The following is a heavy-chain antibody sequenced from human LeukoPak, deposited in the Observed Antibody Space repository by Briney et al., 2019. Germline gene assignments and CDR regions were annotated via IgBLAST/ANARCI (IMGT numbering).Heavy chain of an antibody. CDR3: ARGVFNYGHTIDT. CDR1: GFTFSSYS. J-gene: IGHJ5*02. V-gene: IGHV3-21*01. D-gene: IGHD3-10*01. Sequence: PGGSLRLSCAASGFTFSSYSMTWVRQSPGKGLEWVSSISSSSTYIYYADSMKGRFSISRDNTRNSLYLQMNSLRAEDTAVYYCARGVFNYGHTIDTWGQGTLVTVSS. CDR2: ISSSSTYI.